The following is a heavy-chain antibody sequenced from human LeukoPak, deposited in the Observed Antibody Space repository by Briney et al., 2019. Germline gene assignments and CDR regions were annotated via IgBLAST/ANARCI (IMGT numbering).Heavy chain of an antibody. J-gene: IGHJ4*02. D-gene: IGHD5-24*01. CDR3: AIEVARWLQYYFDY. CDR2: ISSSGSTI. Sequence: GGSLRLSCAASGFTFSSYEMNWVRQAPGKGLEWVSYISSSGSTIYYADSVKGRFTISRDNAKNSLYLQMNSLRAEDTAVYYCAIEVARWLQYYFDYWGQGTLVTVSS. CDR1: GFTFSSYE. V-gene: IGHV3-48*03.